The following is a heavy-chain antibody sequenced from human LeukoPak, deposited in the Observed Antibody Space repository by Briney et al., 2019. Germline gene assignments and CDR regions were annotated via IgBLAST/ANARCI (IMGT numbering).Heavy chain of an antibody. D-gene: IGHD3-10*01. Sequence: GGSLRLSCAASGFTFSSYSMNWVRQAPGKGLEWVSSIISSSSYIYYADSVKGRFTISRDNSKNTLYLQMNSLRAEDTAVYYCAKDTRIGDYFDYWGQGTLVTVSS. CDR2: IISSSSYI. CDR3: AKDTRIGDYFDY. J-gene: IGHJ4*02. CDR1: GFTFSSYS. V-gene: IGHV3-21*04.